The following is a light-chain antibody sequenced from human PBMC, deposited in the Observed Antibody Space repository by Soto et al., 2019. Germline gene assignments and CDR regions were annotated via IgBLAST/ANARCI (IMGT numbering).Light chain of an antibody. Sequence: QSVLTQPASVSGSPGQSITISCTGTNSDVGAYHYVSWYQQHPGKAPKLMIFEVDARPSGVSNRFSGSKSGNTASLTISGLQADDEADYYCSSYRSSRIYVLGTGTKLTVL. J-gene: IGLJ1*01. V-gene: IGLV2-14*01. CDR2: EVD. CDR1: NSDVGAYHY. CDR3: SSYRSSRIYV.